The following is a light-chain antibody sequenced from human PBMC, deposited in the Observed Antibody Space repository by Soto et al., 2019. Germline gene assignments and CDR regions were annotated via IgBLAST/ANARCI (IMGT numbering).Light chain of an antibody. V-gene: IGKV3-15*01. Sequence: EIVMTQAPATLSVSPGERATLSCRASQRVSSKLAWYQQKPGQAPRLLIYGASTRATGIPARFSGSGSGTEFTLTISSLQSEDFAVYYCQQYNNWSTFGQGTKLDIK. J-gene: IGKJ2*01. CDR3: QQYNNWST. CDR2: GAS. CDR1: QRVSSK.